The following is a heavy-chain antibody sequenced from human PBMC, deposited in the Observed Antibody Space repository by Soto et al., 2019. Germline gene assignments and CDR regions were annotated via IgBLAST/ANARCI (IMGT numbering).Heavy chain of an antibody. D-gene: IGHD6-6*01. CDR1: GGSISSGDYY. Sequence: SETLSLTCTVSGGSISSGDYYWSWIRQPPGKGLEWIGYIYYSGSTYYNPSLKSRVTISVDTSKNQFSLKLSSVTAADTAVYYCARVWRITSIAARFGWFDPWGQGTLVTVSS. CDR3: ARVWRITSIAARFGWFDP. J-gene: IGHJ5*02. CDR2: IYYSGST. V-gene: IGHV4-30-4*01.